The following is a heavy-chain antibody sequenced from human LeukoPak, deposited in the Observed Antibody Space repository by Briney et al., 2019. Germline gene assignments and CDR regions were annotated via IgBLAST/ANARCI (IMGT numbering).Heavy chain of an antibody. D-gene: IGHD3-3*01. CDR3: ARSLAPDYDFWSGYPYYYYYYGMDV. Sequence: ASVKVSCKASGYTFTSYGISWVRQAPGQGLEWMGWINPNSGGTNYAQKFQGRVTMTRDTSISTAYMELSRLRSDDTAVYYCARSLAPDYDFWSGYPYYYYYYGMDVWGQGTTVTVSS. J-gene: IGHJ6*02. V-gene: IGHV1-2*02. CDR1: GYTFTSYG. CDR2: INPNSGGT.